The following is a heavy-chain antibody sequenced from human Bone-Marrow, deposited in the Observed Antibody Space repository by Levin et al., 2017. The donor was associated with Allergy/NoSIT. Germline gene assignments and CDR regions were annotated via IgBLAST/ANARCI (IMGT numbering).Heavy chain of an antibody. CDR1: GRSMSSYY. CDR2: IYYSGST. V-gene: IGHV4-59*01. D-gene: IGHD6-19*01. J-gene: IGHJ5*02. CDR3: ARYIAVSYTGNWFDP. Sequence: PSETLSLTCSVSGRSMSSYYWSWMRQPPRKGLEWIGYIYYSGSTKYNPPLESRVTISVDTSKNQFSLKLSAVTAADTAVYYCARYIAVSYTGNWFDPWGQGTLVTVSS.